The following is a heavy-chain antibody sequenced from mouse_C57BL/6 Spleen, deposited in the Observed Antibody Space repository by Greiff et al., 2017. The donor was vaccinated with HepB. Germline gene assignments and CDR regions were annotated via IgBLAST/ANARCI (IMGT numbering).Heavy chain of an antibody. CDR1: GYTFTSYW. D-gene: IGHD2-4*01. V-gene: IGHV1-55*01. J-gene: IGHJ2*01. Sequence: QVQLQQPGAELVKPGASVKMSCKASGYTFTSYWITWVKQRPGQGLEWIGDIYPGSGSTNYNEKFKSKATLTVATSTSTAYMQLSSLTSEDSAVYYCARVSDYDRDYWGQGTTLTVSS. CDR3: ARVSDYDRDY. CDR2: IYPGSGST.